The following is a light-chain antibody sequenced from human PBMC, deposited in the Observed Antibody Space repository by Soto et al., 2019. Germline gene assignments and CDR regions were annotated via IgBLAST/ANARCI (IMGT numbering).Light chain of an antibody. CDR3: QQRSI. CDR1: QSVSSY. V-gene: IGKV3-11*01. Sequence: EIVLTQSPATLSLSPGERATLSCRASQSVSSYLAWYQQKPGQAPRLLIYDASNRATGIPARFSGSGSGTNFTLTISSLEPEDFAVYYCQQRSIFGQGTRLEIK. J-gene: IGKJ5*01. CDR2: DAS.